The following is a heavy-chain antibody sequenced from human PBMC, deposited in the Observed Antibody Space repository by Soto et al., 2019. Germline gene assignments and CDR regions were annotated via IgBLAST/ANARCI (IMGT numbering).Heavy chain of an antibody. CDR3: ARQLSHICDS. V-gene: IGHV5-51*01. CDR1: GYKFGSAW. CDR2: IKPGTSDI. Sequence: GESLMISCKGVGYKFGSAWIGWVRQMPGKGLEWMGIIKPGTSDIRYSPSCRGHVTISADEAVSTAYLQWSSLKASDTAMYYCARQLSHICDSWGQGTLVTVSS. D-gene: IGHD3-3*02. J-gene: IGHJ4*02.